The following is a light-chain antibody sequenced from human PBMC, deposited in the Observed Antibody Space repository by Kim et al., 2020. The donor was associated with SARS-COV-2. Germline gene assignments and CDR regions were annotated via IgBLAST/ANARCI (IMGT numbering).Light chain of an antibody. CDR2: RDS. V-gene: IGLV1-44*01. Sequence: ELTQPPSASGTPGQRVTISCSGSNFNTGSNTVNWYQQLPGTAPKLLIYRDSQRPSGVSGRFSGSKSATSASLAISGLQSEDEADYYCAAWDDSLRGVAFGGGTQLTVL. CDR3: AAWDDSLRGVA. CDR1: NFNTGSNT. J-gene: IGLJ2*01.